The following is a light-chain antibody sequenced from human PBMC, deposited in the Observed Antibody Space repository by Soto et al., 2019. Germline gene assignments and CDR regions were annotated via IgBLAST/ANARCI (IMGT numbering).Light chain of an antibody. CDR2: DVS. V-gene: IGLV2-14*03. CDR1: SSDVGAYHS. CDR3: SSFPDTGTVM. Sequence: QSVLTQPASVSGSPGQSFTIPCTGSSSDVGAYHSVSWYQQHPGKAPKLIIFDVSNRPSGVSNRFSGSKSGNTASLTISGLQAEDESDYYCSSFPDTGTVMFGGGTK. J-gene: IGLJ3*02.